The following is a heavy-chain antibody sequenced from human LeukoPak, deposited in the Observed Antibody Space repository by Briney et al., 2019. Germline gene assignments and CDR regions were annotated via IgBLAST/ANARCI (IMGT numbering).Heavy chain of an antibody. CDR3: ARDSAPIMVRGVPEYNFDY. CDR2: IIPIFGTA. Sequence: ASVKVSCKASGGTFSRYAMSWVRQAPGQGLEWMGGIIPIFGTASFAQKFQGRVTITADESTSTAYMELSSLRSEDTAVYYCARDSAPIMVRGVPEYNFDYWGQGTLVTVSS. V-gene: IGHV1-69*13. J-gene: IGHJ4*02. D-gene: IGHD3-10*01. CDR1: GGTFSRYA.